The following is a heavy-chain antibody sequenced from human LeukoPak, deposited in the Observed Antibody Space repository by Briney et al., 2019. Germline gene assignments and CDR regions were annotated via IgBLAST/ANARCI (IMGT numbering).Heavy chain of an antibody. CDR2: IIPIFGTA. CDR1: GYTFTNYY. Sequence: ASVQFPCKASGYTFTNYYMHWVRQAPGQGLEWMGGIIPIFGTANYAQKFQGRVTITADESTSTAYMELSSLRSEDTAVYYCARDSLGSGGSPLDYWGQGTLVTVSS. V-gene: IGHV1-69*13. CDR3: ARDSLGSGGSPLDY. D-gene: IGHD2-15*01. J-gene: IGHJ4*02.